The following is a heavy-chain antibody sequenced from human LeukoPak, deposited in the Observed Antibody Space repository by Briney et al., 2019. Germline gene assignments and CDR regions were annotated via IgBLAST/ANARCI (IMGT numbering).Heavy chain of an antibody. D-gene: IGHD2-2*01. V-gene: IGHV1-69*01. CDR1: GGTFSSYA. CDR2: IIPIFGTA. Sequence: VASVKVSCKASGGTFSSYAISWVRQAPGQGLEWMGGIIPIFGTANYAQKFQGRVTITADESTSTAYMELSSLRSEDTAVYYCARGFLPDIVVVPAAKLVEDYYYYYYMDVWGKGTTVTVSS. CDR3: ARGFLPDIVVVPAAKLVEDYYYYYYMDV. J-gene: IGHJ6*03.